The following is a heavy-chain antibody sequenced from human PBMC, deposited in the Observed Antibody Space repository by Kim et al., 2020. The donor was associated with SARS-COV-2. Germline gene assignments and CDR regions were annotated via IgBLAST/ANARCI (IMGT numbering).Heavy chain of an antibody. V-gene: IGHV4-59*13. CDR3: ARGSGYDWGGFDP. CDR1: GGSISSYY. D-gene: IGHD5-12*01. Sequence: SETLSLTCTVSGGSISSYYWSWIRQPPGKGLEWIGYIYYSGSTNYNPSLKSRVTISVDTSKNQFSLKLSSVTAADTAVYYCARGSGYDWGGFDPWGQGTLVTVSS. J-gene: IGHJ5*02. CDR2: IYYSGST.